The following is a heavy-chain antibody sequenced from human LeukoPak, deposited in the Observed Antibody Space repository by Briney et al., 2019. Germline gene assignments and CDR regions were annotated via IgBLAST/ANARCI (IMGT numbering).Heavy chain of an antibody. CDR3: ARAGYSYGCFDY. V-gene: IGHV4-59*01. CDR2: IYYSGST. CDR1: GGSISSYY. Sequence: SSETLSLTCTVSGGSISSYYWSWIRQPPGKGLERIGYIYYSGSTNYNPSLKSRVTISVDTSKNQFSLKLSSVTAADTAVYYCARAGYSYGCFDYWGQGTLVTVSS. D-gene: IGHD5-18*01. J-gene: IGHJ4*02.